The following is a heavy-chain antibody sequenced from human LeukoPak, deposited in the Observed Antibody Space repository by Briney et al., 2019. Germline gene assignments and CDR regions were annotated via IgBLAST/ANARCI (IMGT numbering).Heavy chain of an antibody. J-gene: IGHJ4*02. V-gene: IGHV3-7*01. D-gene: IGHD3-3*01. CDR1: GFTFSNYW. CDR2: INQDGNEK. CDR3: ARGDVWSGDY. Sequence: GGSLRLSCAASGFTFSNYWMSWVRQAPGKGLEWVARINQDGNEKYYVDSVKGRFSISRDSTKNSLYVQMNNLRVEDTAIYYCARGDVWSGDYWGQGTLVTVSS.